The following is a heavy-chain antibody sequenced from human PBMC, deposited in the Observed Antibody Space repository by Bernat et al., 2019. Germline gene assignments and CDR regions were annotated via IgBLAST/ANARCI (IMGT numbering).Heavy chain of an antibody. Sequence: QVQLVESGGGVVQPGRSLRLSCAASGFTFSRYAIHWVRQAPGKGLEWVAVISYDGSNKYHADSLKGRFTISRDNSENTLYLQMNSLRAEDTAVYYRARGGLWTYYYYGMDVWGQGTTVTVSS. CDR2: ISYDGSNK. D-gene: IGHD3/OR15-3a*01. CDR3: ARGGLWTYYYYGMDV. V-gene: IGHV3-30-3*01. J-gene: IGHJ6*02. CDR1: GFTFSRYA.